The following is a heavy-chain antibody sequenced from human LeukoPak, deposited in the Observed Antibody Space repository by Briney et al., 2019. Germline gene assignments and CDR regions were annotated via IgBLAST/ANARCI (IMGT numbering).Heavy chain of an antibody. CDR3: ARDLLPYSNADPEAFDI. CDR2: ISYDGSNK. J-gene: IGHJ3*02. V-gene: IGHV3-30-3*01. Sequence: GGSLRLSCAASGFTFSSYAMHWVRQAPGKGLEWVAVISYDGSNKYYADSVKGRFTISRDNSKNTLYLQMNSLRAEDTAVYYCARDLLPYSNADPEAFDIWGQGTMVTVSS. CDR1: GFTFSSYA. D-gene: IGHD4-11*01.